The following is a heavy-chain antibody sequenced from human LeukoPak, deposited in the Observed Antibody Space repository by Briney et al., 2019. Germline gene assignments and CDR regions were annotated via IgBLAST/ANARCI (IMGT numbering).Heavy chain of an antibody. V-gene: IGHV4-39*07. D-gene: IGHD3-10*01. CDR1: GGSISSSSYY. CDR2: IYYSGST. Sequence: PSETLSLTCTVSGGSISSSSYYWGWIRQPPGKGLEWIGSIYYSGSTYYNPSLKSRVTISVDTSKNQFSLKLSSVTAADTAVYYCARGGTDGVRGVVNPLYFDYWGQGTLVTVSS. J-gene: IGHJ4*02. CDR3: ARGGTDGVRGVVNPLYFDY.